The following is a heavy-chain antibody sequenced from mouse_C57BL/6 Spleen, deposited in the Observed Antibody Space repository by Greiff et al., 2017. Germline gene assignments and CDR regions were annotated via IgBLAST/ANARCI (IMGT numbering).Heavy chain of an antibody. D-gene: IGHD4-1*01. CDR3: DSPLNWEAMDY. V-gene: IGHV14-2*01. Sequence: VQLQQSGAELVKPGASVKLSCTASGFNIKDYYMHWVKQRTEQGLEWIGRIDAEDGETKYAPKFQGKATITADTSSNTAYLQLSSLTSEDTAVYSCDSPLNWEAMDYWGQGTSVTVSS. CDR2: IDAEDGET. CDR1: GFNIKDYY. J-gene: IGHJ4*01.